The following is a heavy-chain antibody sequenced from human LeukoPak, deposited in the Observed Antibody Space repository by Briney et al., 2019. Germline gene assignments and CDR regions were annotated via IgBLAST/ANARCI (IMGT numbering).Heavy chain of an antibody. CDR1: GFTVSSNY. V-gene: IGHV3-66*04. CDR3: AKRPLEWLLYTYHYFDY. CDR2: IYSGGST. Sequence: GGSLRLSCAASGFTVSSNYMSWVRQAPGKGLEWVSVIYSGGSTYYADSVKGRFTISRDNSKNTLYLQMNSLRAEDTAVYYCAKRPLEWLLYTYHYFDYWGQGTLVTVSS. D-gene: IGHD3-3*01. J-gene: IGHJ4*02.